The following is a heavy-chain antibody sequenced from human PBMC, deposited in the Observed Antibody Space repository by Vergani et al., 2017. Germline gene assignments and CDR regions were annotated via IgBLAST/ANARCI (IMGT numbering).Heavy chain of an antibody. V-gene: IGHV3-30*18. CDR3: AKDRAGSYQLLSNYYYYGMDV. CDR1: GFTFSSYG. CDR2: ISYDGSNK. J-gene: IGHJ6*02. D-gene: IGHD2-2*01. Sequence: QVQLVESGGGVVQPGRSLRLSCAASGFTFSSYGMHWVRQAPGKGLEWVAVISYDGSNKYYADSVKGRFTISRDNSTNTLYLQMNSLRAEDTAVYYCAKDRAGSYQLLSNYYYYGMDVWGQGTTVTVSS.